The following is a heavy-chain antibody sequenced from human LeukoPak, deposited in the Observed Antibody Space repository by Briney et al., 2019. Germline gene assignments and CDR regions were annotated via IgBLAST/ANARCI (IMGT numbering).Heavy chain of an antibody. CDR2: IYYSGST. D-gene: IGHD4-17*01. Sequence: SETLSLTCTVSGGSVSSGSYYWSWIRQPPGKGLEWIGYIYYSGSTYYNPSLKSRVTISVDTSKNQFSLKLSSVTAADTAVYYCARGGDLEDLYFDYWGQGTLVTVSS. V-gene: IGHV4-30-4*01. CDR1: GGSVSSGSYY. CDR3: ARGGDLEDLYFDY. J-gene: IGHJ4*02.